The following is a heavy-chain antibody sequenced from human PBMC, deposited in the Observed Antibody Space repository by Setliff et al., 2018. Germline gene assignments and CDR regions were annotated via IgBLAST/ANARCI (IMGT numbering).Heavy chain of an antibody. J-gene: IGHJ4*02. CDR1: GYSISSGYY. D-gene: IGHD3-22*01. CDR2: IYHSGST. CDR3: AGGLYYYDSSGYPWYFDY. V-gene: IGHV4-38-2*02. Sequence: SETLSLTCTVSGYSISSGYYWGWIRQPPGKGLEWIGSIYHSGSTYYNPSLKSRVTISVDTSKNQFSLKLSSVTAADTAVYYCAGGLYYYDSSGYPWYFDYWGQGTLVTSPQ.